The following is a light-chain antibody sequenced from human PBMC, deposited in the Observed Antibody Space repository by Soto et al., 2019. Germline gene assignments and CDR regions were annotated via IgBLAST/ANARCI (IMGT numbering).Light chain of an antibody. Sequence: QSALTQPASVSGSPGQSITISCTGTSSDVGSYNLVAWYQQHPNKAPKLMIYEVTKRSSGVSNRFSGSKSGNTASLTISGLQAEDEADYYCCSYAGSSTHVVFGGGTKVTVL. CDR3: CSYAGSSTHVV. CDR2: EVT. CDR1: SSDVGSYNL. V-gene: IGLV2-23*02. J-gene: IGLJ2*01.